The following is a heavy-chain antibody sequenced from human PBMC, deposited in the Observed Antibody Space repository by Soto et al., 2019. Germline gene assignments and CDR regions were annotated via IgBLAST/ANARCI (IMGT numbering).Heavy chain of an antibody. Sequence: PSETLSLTCTVSGGSISSYYWSWIRQPPGKGLEWIGYIYYSGSTNYNPSLKSRVTISVDTSKNQFSLKLSSVTAADTAVYYCASARVVPAAIPYYYYYMDVWGKGTTVTVSS. CDR2: IYYSGST. CDR3: ASARVVPAAIPYYYYYMDV. D-gene: IGHD2-2*01. V-gene: IGHV4-59*01. J-gene: IGHJ6*03. CDR1: GGSISSYY.